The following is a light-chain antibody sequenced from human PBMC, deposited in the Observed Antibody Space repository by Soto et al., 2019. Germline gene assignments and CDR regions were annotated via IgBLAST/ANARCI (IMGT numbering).Light chain of an antibody. Sequence: EIVLTQSPGTLSLSPGETATLSCRASQSVSSAYLAWYQQKPGQAPRLLIYASISRATGIPERFSGSGSETDFTLTIYRLEPEDFAVYYCQQYGSSPYTFGQGTKLEMK. J-gene: IGKJ2*01. CDR3: QQYGSSPYT. V-gene: IGKV3-20*01. CDR1: QSVSSAY. CDR2: ASI.